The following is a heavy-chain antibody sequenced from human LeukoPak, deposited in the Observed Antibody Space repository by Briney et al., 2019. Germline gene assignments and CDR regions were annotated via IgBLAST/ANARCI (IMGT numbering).Heavy chain of an antibody. J-gene: IGHJ4*02. D-gene: IGHD3-3*01. CDR3: ARRHHDFWRPFDS. V-gene: IGHV4-39*01. CDR1: GGSITSTTYY. Sequence: SETLSLTCAVSGGSITSTTYYWGWIRQPPGKGLEWIGRIHSNGNTYYNPSLESRVTISVDTSKNQFSLKLSSVTAADSAVYYCARRHHDFWRPFDSWGQGTLVTVSS. CDR2: IHSNGNT.